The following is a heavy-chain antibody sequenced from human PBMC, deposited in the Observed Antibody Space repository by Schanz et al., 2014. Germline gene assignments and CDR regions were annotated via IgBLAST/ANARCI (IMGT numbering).Heavy chain of an antibody. CDR1: GFTFSSYA. CDR2: ISGSGSST. CDR3: ARDAVALVTEYFMDV. J-gene: IGHJ6*03. V-gene: IGHV3-23*04. Sequence: DVQLVESGGGVVQPGRSRGLSCAASGFTFSSYAMTWVRQAPGKGLDWVSAISGSGSSTYYADSVKGRFTISRDNSMNTLHLQMDGLRVEDTAVYYCARDAVALVTEYFMDVWGKGTPVTVSS. D-gene: IGHD2-15*01.